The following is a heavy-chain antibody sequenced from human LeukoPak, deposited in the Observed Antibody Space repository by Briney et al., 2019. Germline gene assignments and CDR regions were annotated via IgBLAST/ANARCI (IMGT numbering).Heavy chain of an antibody. J-gene: IGHJ5*02. CDR1: GFTFSSYS. V-gene: IGHV3-48*02. CDR3: ARDALGNWNVLTHWFDP. CDR2: ISSSSSTI. Sequence: PGGSLRLSCAASGFTFSSYSMNWVRQAPGKGLEWVSYISSSSSTIYYADSVKGRFTISGDNAKNSLYLQMNSLRDEDTAVYYCARDALGNWNVLTHWFDPWGQGTLVTVSS. D-gene: IGHD1-1*01.